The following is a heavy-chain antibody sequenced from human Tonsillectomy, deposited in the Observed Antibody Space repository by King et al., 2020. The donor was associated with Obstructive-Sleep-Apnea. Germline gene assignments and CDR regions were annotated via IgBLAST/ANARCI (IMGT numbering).Heavy chain of an antibody. Sequence: VQLVESGGGVVQPGRSLRLSCAASGFSFTSYGMHLVRQAPGKGLEWVALIWYDGSKKYYGDSVKGRFTTSRDNSKNTLYLQMNSLRAEDTAMYYCAKGTTHFDSWGQGTLVTVSS. CDR1: GFSFTSYG. D-gene: IGHD1-7*01. J-gene: IGHJ4*02. CDR2: IWYDGSKK. V-gene: IGHV3-33*06. CDR3: AKGTTHFDS.